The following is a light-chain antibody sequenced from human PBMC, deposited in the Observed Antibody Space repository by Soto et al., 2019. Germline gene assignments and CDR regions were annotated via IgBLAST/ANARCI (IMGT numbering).Light chain of an antibody. CDR3: QHRSIWPVS. J-gene: IGKJ5*01. Sequence: DIVLTQSPATLSLSPGERATLSCRASQSVNNYLHWYQQKPGQAPRLLIFDASNRATGIPARFSGSGSATDFTLTISSLEPEDFAVYYCQHRSIWPVSFGQGTRLEIK. CDR2: DAS. V-gene: IGKV3-11*01. CDR1: QSVNNY.